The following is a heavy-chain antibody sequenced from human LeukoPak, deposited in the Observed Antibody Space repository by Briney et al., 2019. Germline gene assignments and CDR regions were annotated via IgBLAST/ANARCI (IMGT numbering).Heavy chain of an antibody. CDR3: ARADRWLRYFDY. D-gene: IGHD5-12*01. J-gene: IGHJ4*02. V-gene: IGHV3-23*01. CDR2: ISGSGYTT. Sequence: SGGSLRLSCAASGFTFSSYGMSWVRQAPGKALEWVSGISGSGYTTYYADSVKGRFTISRDNSKNTLYLQMNSLRAEDTAVYYCARADRWLRYFDYWGQGTLVTVSS. CDR1: GFTFSSYG.